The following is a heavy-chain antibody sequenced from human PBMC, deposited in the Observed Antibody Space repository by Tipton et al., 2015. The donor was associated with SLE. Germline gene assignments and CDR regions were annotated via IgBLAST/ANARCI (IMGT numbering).Heavy chain of an antibody. J-gene: IGHJ5*02. CDR2: VHSSGST. D-gene: IGHD5-12*01. CDR1: GGSISSGSYY. V-gene: IGHV4-61*09. Sequence: TLSLTCTVSGGSISSGSYYWSWIRQPAGKGLEWIGHVHSSGSTFYNPSLKSRVTISMDTSKNQVSLRMTSVTAADTAVYYCATSGYDFLSWFDPWGQGTPVTVSS. CDR3: ATSGYDFLSWFDP.